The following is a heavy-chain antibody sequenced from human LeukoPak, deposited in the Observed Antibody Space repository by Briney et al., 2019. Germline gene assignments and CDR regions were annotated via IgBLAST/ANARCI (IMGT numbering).Heavy chain of an antibody. D-gene: IGHD2-2*01. CDR3: ARVVPGYCSSTSCYGAFDI. Sequence: PSETLSLTCAVYGGSFSGYYWSWIRQPPGKGLEWIGEINHSGSTNYNPSLKSRVTISVDTSKNQFSLKLSSVTAADTAVYYCARVVPGYCSSTSCYGAFDIWGQGTMVTVSS. CDR2: INHSGST. J-gene: IGHJ3*02. V-gene: IGHV4-34*01. CDR1: GGSFSGYY.